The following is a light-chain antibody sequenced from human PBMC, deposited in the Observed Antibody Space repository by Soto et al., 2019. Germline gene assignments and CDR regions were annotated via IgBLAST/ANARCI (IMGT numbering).Light chain of an antibody. CDR2: EVS. Sequence: QSVLTQPASVSGSPGQSITISCTGTSSDVGAYNYVSWYQQHPGKAPKLMIYEVSHRPSGVSDRFSGSKSGNTASLTISGLQAGDEADYYCSSYTSSSTYVFGTGTKLTVL. CDR3: SSYTSSSTYV. J-gene: IGLJ1*01. V-gene: IGLV2-14*01. CDR1: SSDVGAYNY.